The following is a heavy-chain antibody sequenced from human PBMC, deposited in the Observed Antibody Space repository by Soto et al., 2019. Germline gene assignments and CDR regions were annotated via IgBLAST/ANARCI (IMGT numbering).Heavy chain of an antibody. CDR3: ARDEIVVVGQYYYYYYYMDV. D-gene: IGHD2-15*01. CDR2: INAGNGNT. CDR1: GYTFTSYA. Sequence: QVQLVQSGAEVKKPGASVKVSCKASGYTFTSYAMHWVRQAPGQRLEWMGWINAGNGNTKYSQKFQGRVTIIRDTSASTAYMELSSLRSEDTAVYYCARDEIVVVGQYYYYYYYMDVWGKGTTVTVSS. V-gene: IGHV1-3*01. J-gene: IGHJ6*03.